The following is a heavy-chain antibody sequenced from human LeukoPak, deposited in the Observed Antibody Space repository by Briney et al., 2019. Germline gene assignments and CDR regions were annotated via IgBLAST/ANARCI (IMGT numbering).Heavy chain of an antibody. D-gene: IGHD5-18*01. J-gene: IGHJ3*02. CDR2: IYTSGST. CDR1: GNSISSGDNY. Sequence: PSETLSLTCTVSGNSISSGDNYWSWIRQPAGKGLEWIGRIYTSGSTNYNPSLKSRVTISVDTSKNQFSLKLSSVTAADTAVYYCARVRGYSYGSDAFDIWGQRTMVTVSS. CDR3: ARVRGYSYGSDAFDI. V-gene: IGHV4-61*02.